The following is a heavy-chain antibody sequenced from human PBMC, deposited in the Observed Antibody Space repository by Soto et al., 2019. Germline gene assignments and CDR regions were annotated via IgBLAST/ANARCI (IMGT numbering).Heavy chain of an antibody. V-gene: IGHV3-7*01. CDR2: IKQDGSEK. Sequence: GGSLRLSCAASGFTFSSYWMSWVRQAPGKGLEWVANIKQDGSEKYYVDSVKGRFTISRDNAKNSLYLQMNSLRAEDTAVYYCARVPLRITMVRGVLDVWGKGTTVTVSS. CDR1: GFTFSSYW. CDR3: ARVPLRITMVRGVLDV. J-gene: IGHJ6*04. D-gene: IGHD3-10*01.